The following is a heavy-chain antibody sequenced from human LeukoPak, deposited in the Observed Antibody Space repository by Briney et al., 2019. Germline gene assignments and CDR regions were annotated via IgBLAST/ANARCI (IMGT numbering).Heavy chain of an antibody. CDR3: ARHVYDRTGRPFDY. D-gene: IGHD3/OR15-3a*01. Sequence: GSLRLSCAASGFTFSSYEMNWVRQAPGKGLEWIGCMHYGGSTDYNPSLKSRATISADTSKNQFSLRLYSVTAADTAVYYCARHVYDRTGRPFDYWGQGTLLTVSS. V-gene: IGHV4-59*08. J-gene: IGHJ4*02. CDR1: GFTFSSYE. CDR2: MHYGGST.